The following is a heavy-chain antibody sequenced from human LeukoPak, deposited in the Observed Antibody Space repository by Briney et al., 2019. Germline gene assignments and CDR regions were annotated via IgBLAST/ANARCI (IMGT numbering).Heavy chain of an antibody. J-gene: IGHJ6*02. CDR3: ARTVDFWSGYDYGMDV. D-gene: IGHD3-3*01. CDR2: INPNSGGT. Sequence: ASVKVSCKASGYTFTGYYMHWVRQAPGQGPEWMGRINPNSGGTNYAQKFQGRVTMTRDTSISTAYMELSRLRSDDTAVYYCARTVDFWSGYDYGMDVWGQGTTVTVSS. CDR1: GYTFTGYY. V-gene: IGHV1-2*06.